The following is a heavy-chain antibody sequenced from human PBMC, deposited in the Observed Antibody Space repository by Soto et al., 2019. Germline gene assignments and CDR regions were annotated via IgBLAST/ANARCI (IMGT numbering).Heavy chain of an antibody. Sequence: EVQLLESGGGLVQPGESLRLSCAASGFTFRSFAMSWVRQAPGKGLEWVSAISGSGGRTYYADSVKGRFTISRDNSKNTLYLQMNSLRAEDTAVYYCAKDAAALVRYYFYYYMDLWGKGTTVTVSS. D-gene: IGHD6-6*01. J-gene: IGHJ6*03. V-gene: IGHV3-23*01. CDR3: AKDAAALVRYYFYYYMDL. CDR2: ISGSGGRT. CDR1: GFTFRSFA.